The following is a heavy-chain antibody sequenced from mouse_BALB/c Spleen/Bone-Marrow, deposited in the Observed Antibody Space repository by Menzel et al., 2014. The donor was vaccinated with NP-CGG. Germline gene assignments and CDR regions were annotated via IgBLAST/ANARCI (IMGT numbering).Heavy chain of an antibody. J-gene: IGHJ4*01. CDR1: GYTFTSYW. CDR2: IDPSDSYT. CDR3: ARLGIYYYGSSYDAMDY. Sequence: VQLVESGAELVKPGASVKLSCKASGYTFTSYWMHWVKQRPGQGLEWIGVIDPSDSYTKYNQNFKGKATLTVDKSSSTAYIQLSSLTSEDSAVYYGARLGIYYYGSSYDAMDYWGQGTSVTVSS. V-gene: IGHV1-69*02. D-gene: IGHD1-1*01.